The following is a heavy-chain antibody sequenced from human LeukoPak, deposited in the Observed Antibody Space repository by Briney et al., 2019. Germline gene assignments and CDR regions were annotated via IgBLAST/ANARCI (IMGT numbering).Heavy chain of an antibody. J-gene: IGHJ6*03. CDR1: GFTFSSYW. CDR3: AKSPAAKGPPSDYYYYMDV. V-gene: IGHV3-74*01. Sequence: PGGSLRLSCAASGFTFSSYWMHWVRQAPGKGLVWVSRINSDGSSTRYADSVKGRFTISRDNAKNTLYLQMNSLRAEDTAVYYCAKSPAAKGPPSDYYYYMDVWGKGTTVTVSS. D-gene: IGHD2-2*01. CDR2: INSDGSST.